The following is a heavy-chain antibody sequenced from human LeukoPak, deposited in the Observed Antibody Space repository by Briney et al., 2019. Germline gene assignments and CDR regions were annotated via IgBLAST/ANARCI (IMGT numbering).Heavy chain of an antibody. CDR2: INPNSGGT. V-gene: IGHV1-2*02. CDR3: ARVGSSWYSYYYYMDV. D-gene: IGHD6-13*01. J-gene: IGHJ6*03. Sequence: ASVKVSCKASGYTFTGYYMHWVRQAPGQGLEWMGWINPNSGGTNYAQKFQGRVTMTRDTSISTAYMELSRLRSDDTAVYYCARVGSSWYSYYYYMDVWGKGTTVTVSS. CDR1: GYTFTGYY.